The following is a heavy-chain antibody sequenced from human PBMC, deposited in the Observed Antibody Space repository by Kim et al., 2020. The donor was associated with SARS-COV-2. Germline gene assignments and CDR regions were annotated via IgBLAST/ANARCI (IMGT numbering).Heavy chain of an antibody. CDR1: GYTLTEVS. CDR3: VTDLPWVVGASGVGF. V-gene: IGHV1-24*01. CDR2: FDPEDGET. J-gene: IGHJ4*02. Sequence: ASVKVSCKVSGYTLTEVSIYWVRQAPGEGLEWMGGFDPEDGETFYAQKFQDRLTMTEDTSTDTAYMELSRLRFEDTAMYYCVTDLPWVVGASGVGFWGQGTLVTVSS. D-gene: IGHD1-26*01.